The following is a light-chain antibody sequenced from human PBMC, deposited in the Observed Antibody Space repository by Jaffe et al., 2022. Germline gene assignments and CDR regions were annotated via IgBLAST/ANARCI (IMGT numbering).Light chain of an antibody. CDR1: QDISSY. CDR2: AAS. Sequence: DIQLTQSPSFLSASVGDRVTITCRASQDISSYLAWYQQKPGKAPKLLMSAASTLQSGVPSRFSGSGSGTEFTLTISSLQPEDFATYYCQQLNSYPLTFGGGTKVEIK. V-gene: IGKV1-9*01. CDR3: QQLNSYPLT. J-gene: IGKJ4*01.